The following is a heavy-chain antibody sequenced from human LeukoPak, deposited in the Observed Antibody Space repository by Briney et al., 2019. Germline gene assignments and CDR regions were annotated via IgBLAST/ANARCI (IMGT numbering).Heavy chain of an antibody. V-gene: IGHV1-2*02. J-gene: IGHJ4*02. CDR3: ASITIFGVTPYYFDY. CDR2: INPNSGGT. D-gene: IGHD3-3*01. CDR1: GYTFTGYY. Sequence: ASVKVSCKASGYTFTGYYMHWVRQAPGQGLEWMGWINPNSGGTNYAQKFQGRVTMTRDTSISTAYMELSRLRSDDTAVYYCASITIFGVTPYYFDYWGQGTLVTVSS.